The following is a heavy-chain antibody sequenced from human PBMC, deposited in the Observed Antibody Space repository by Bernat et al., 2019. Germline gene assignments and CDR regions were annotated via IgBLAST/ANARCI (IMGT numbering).Heavy chain of an antibody. CDR3: ARDRDYYDSSGYPLLDY. D-gene: IGHD3-22*01. V-gene: IGHV3-33*01. Sequence: QVQLVESGGGVVQPGRSLRLSCAASGFTFSSYGMHWVRQAPGKGLEWVAVIWYDGSNKYYADSVKGRFTISRDNSKNTLYLQMNSLRAEDMAVYYCARDRDYYDSSGYPLLDYWGQGTLVTVSS. CDR1: GFTFSSYG. CDR2: IWYDGSNK. J-gene: IGHJ4*02.